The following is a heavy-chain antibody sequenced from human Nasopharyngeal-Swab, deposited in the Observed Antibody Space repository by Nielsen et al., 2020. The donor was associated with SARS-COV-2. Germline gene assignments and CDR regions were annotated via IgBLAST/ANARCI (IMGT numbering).Heavy chain of an antibody. CDR2: ISYDGSNK. CDR1: GFTFSSYG. V-gene: IGHV3-30*03. D-gene: IGHD2-2*01. CDR3: ARDLGGGYCTTTNCPGS. Sequence: GESLKISCAASGFTFSSYGMHWVRQAPGKGLEWVAVISYDGSNKYYADSVKGRFTISRDNSKNTLYLQMNSLRAEDTAAYYCARDLGGGYCTTTNCPGSWGQGTLVTVSS. J-gene: IGHJ1*01.